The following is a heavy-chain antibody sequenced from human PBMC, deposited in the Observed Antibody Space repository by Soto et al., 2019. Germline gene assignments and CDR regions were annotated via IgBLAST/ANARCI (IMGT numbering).Heavy chain of an antibody. CDR3: ARDSNYDYIWGSYHDAFDI. V-gene: IGHV4-59*01. Sequence: QVQLQESGPGLVKPSETLSLTCTVSGGSISSYYWSWIRQPPGKGLEWIGYIYYSGSTNYNPSLKRRVTRSVDASKNLFPLKPSSVTAADTAVYYCARDSNYDYIWGSYHDAFDIWGQGTMVTVSS. D-gene: IGHD3-16*02. CDR2: IYYSGST. CDR1: GGSISSYY. J-gene: IGHJ3*02.